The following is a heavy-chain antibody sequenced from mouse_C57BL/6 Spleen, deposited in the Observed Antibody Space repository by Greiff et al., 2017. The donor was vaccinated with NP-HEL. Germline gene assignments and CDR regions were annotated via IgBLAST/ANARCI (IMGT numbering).Heavy chain of an antibody. Sequence: VQLQQPGAELVRPGSSVKLSCKASGYTFTSYWMHWVKQRPIQGLEWIGNIDPSDSETHYNQKFKDKATLTVDKSSSTAYMQLSSLTSEDSAVYYCARTYYGSPWFADWGQGTLVTGSA. J-gene: IGHJ3*01. D-gene: IGHD1-1*01. CDR2: IDPSDSET. V-gene: IGHV1-52*01. CDR1: GYTFTSYW. CDR3: ARTYYGSPWFAD.